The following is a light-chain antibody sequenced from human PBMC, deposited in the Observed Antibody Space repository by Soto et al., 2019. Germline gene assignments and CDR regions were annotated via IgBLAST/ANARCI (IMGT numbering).Light chain of an antibody. Sequence: QSVLTQPPSASGSPGQSVTISCTGTSSDVGGYNYVSWYQQHPGKAPKLMIYEVSKRPSGVPDRFSGSKSGNTASLTVSGLQAEDEADYYCSSYAGSNRVVFGGGPKLTVL. J-gene: IGLJ2*01. V-gene: IGLV2-8*01. CDR1: SSDVGGYNY. CDR3: SSYAGSNRVV. CDR2: EVS.